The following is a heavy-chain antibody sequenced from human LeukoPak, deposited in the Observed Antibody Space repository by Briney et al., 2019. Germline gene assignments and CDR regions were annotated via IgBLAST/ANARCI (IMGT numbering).Heavy chain of an antibody. CDR1: GFMFKNYW. CDR3: ARAEYSSGWSFDF. Sequence: PGGSLRLSCAASGFMFKNYWMTWVRQAPGRGLEWVANVKEEGSETHYVDSVKGRFTIFRDNTQNSLFLQMNNLRVEDTAVYYCARAEYSSGWSFDFWGQGTLVTVSS. D-gene: IGHD6-19*01. J-gene: IGHJ4*02. CDR2: VKEEGSET. V-gene: IGHV3-7*02.